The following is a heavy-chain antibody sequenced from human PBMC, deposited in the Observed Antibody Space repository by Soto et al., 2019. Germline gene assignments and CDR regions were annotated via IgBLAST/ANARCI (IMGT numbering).Heavy chain of an antibody. J-gene: IGHJ6*02. D-gene: IGHD3-10*01. V-gene: IGHV4-61*08. CDR1: GGSVSSGDDY. CDR3: ARLSSRGLDV. Sequence: QVQLQESGPGLVKPSETLSLTCTVSGGSVSSGDDYWNWIRQPPGKGLEWVGYIYDSASTNYNPSLKSRGTISLDTSKKQFSLKLTSVTAADTAVYYCARLSSRGLDVWGQGTTVAVSS. CDR2: IYDSAST.